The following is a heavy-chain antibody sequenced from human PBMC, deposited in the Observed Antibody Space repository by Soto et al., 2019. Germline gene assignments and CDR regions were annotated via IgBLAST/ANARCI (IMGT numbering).Heavy chain of an antibody. J-gene: IGHJ6*02. Sequence: GSLRLSCAASGFTFSKYAMHWVRDAPGNGLEWGAAISYDGSNKYYADSVKGRFTISRDNSKNTLYLQINSLRAEDTAVYYCARERSSSSSFYYYGMDVWGQGTTVTVSS. D-gene: IGHD6-6*01. CDR2: ISYDGSNK. CDR3: ARERSSSSSFYYYGMDV. CDR1: GFTFSKYA. V-gene: IGHV3-30-3*01.